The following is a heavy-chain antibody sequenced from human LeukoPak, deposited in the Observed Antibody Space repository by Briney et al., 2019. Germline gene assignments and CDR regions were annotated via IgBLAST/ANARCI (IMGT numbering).Heavy chain of an antibody. Sequence: PGGSLRLSCAASGFTLSGFGMNWVRQAPGKGLEWVSYISSSTTIIYYADSVKGRFIISRDNSKNTLYLQMNSLRAEDTAVYYCAKSSIVGATGSFDYWGQGTLVTVSS. CDR3: AKSSIVGATGSFDY. J-gene: IGHJ4*02. CDR2: ISSSTTII. D-gene: IGHD1-26*01. CDR1: GFTLSGFG. V-gene: IGHV3-48*01.